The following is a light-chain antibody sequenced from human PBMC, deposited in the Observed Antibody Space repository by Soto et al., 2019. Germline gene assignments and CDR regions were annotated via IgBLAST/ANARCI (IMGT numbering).Light chain of an antibody. V-gene: IGKV3-15*01. CDR1: RSVSSN. CDR2: GAS. J-gene: IGKJ1*01. Sequence: EIVMTQSPATLSVSPGERATLSCWASRSVSSNLAWYQQKPGQAPRLLIYGASTRATDIPARFSGSGSGTELTLTISSLKYEDFGVYYCQQYGYWWSVGQGTKVDIK. CDR3: QQYGYWWS.